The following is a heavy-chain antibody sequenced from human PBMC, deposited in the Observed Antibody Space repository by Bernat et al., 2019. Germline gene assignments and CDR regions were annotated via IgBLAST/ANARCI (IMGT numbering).Heavy chain of an antibody. CDR3: AKSYSGDYQHQYYGMDV. J-gene: IGHJ6*02. D-gene: IGHD4-17*01. Sequence: QVQLVESGGGVVQPGRSQRLSCAASGFTFSSYGMHWVRQAPGKGLEWVAVISYDGSNKYYADSVKGRFTISRDNSKNTLYLQMNSLRAEDTAVYYCAKSYSGDYQHQYYGMDVWGQGTTVTVSS. V-gene: IGHV3-30*18. CDR2: ISYDGSNK. CDR1: GFTFSSYG.